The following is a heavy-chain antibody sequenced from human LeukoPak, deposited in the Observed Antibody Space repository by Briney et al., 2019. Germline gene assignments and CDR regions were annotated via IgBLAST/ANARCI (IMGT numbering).Heavy chain of an antibody. V-gene: IGHV1-18*01. CDR1: GYTFTSYG. Sequence: GASVKVSCKASGYTFTSYGISWVRQAPGQGLEWMGWISAYDGNTNYAQKLQGRVTMTTDTSTSTAYMELRSLRSDDTAVYYCAKGLEGYCSSTTKGCWFDPWGQGTLVTVSS. J-gene: IGHJ5*02. D-gene: IGHD2-2*01. CDR3: AKGLEGYCSSTTKGCWFDP. CDR2: ISAYDGNT.